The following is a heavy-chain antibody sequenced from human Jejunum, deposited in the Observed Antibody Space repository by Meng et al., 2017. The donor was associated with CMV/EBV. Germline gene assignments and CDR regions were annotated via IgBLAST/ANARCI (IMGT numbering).Heavy chain of an antibody. CDR2: IRYDGSDR. CDR1: GFNFNINN. D-gene: IGHD1-26*01. V-gene: IGHV3-30*02. CDR3: AKDGTKYGMDV. J-gene: IGHJ6*02. Sequence: QVQLVESGGGGVQPGGSLRLSCAASGFNFNINNMHWVRWAPGKGLEWVAFIRYDGSDRWYAESMKGRFSISRDNSKNSLYLQMNSLGPDDTAIYYCAKDGTKYGMDVWGQGTMVTVSS.